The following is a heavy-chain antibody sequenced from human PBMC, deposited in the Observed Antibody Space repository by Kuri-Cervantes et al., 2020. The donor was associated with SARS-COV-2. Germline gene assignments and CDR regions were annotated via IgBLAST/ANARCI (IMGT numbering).Heavy chain of an antibody. Sequence: GESLKISCAASGFSVSNNYMGWVRQAPGKGLEWVSVIYSGGNTYYADSVKGRFTISRDNSKNTLYLQMNSLSAEDTAVYYCAREARDYYDTSGYLDYWGQGFVVTVSS. CDR1: GFSVSNNY. D-gene: IGHD3-22*01. V-gene: IGHV3-66*01. J-gene: IGHJ4*02. CDR3: AREARDYYDTSGYLDY. CDR2: IYSGGNT.